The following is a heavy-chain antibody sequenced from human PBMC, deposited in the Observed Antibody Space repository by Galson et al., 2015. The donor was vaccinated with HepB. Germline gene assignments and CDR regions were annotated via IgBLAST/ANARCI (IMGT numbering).Heavy chain of an antibody. CDR2: THPEDSDT. CDR1: GHSFTSSW. J-gene: IGHJ4*02. V-gene: IGHV5-51*01. D-gene: IGHD2-15*01. Sequence: QSGAQVKKPGESLKISCKGSGHSFTSSWIGWVRQMPGKGLEYMGITHPEDSDTRYSPSFQGQVTISADKSTRTAYLQWNTLKASDSAMYYCASSMYCSGGSCYFDHWCQGTRVTVSS. CDR3: ASSMYCSGGSCYFDH.